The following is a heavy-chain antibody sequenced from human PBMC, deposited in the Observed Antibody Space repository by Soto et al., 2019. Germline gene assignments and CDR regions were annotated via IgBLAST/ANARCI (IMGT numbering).Heavy chain of an antibody. D-gene: IGHD6-19*01. J-gene: IGHJ5*02. CDR3: ARESGQWLVQGWFDP. CDR2: ISAYNGNT. V-gene: IGHV1-18*04. Sequence: ASVKVSCKASGYIFTSYHIHWVRQAPGQGLEWMGWISAYNGNTNYAQKLQGRVTMTTDTSTSTAYMELRSLRSDDTAVYYCARESGQWLVQGWFDPWGQGTLVTVSS. CDR1: GYIFTSYH.